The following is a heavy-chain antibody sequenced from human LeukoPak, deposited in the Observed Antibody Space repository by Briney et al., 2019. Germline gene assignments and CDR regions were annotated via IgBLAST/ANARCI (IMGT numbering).Heavy chain of an antibody. CDR1: GFSLSTSGVG. CDR2: IYWDDDK. D-gene: IGHD3-22*01. J-gene: IGHJ4*02. V-gene: IGHV2-5*02. Sequence: ESGPTLVKPTQTLTLTCTFSGFSLSTSGVGVGWIRQPPGKALEWLALIYWDDDKRYSPSLKSRLTITKDTSKNQVVLTMTNMDPVDTATYYCAHRSYYDSSGYLSLHFDYWGQGTLVTVSS. CDR3: AHRSYYDSSGYLSLHFDY.